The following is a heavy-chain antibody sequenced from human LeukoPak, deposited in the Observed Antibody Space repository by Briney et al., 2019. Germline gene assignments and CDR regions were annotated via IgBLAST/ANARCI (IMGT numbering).Heavy chain of an antibody. J-gene: IGHJ2*01. V-gene: IGHV1-8*01. Sequence: ASVKVSCKASGYTFTSYDINWVRQATGQGLEWMGWMNPNSDNTGYAQKFQGRVTMTRDTSTSTVYMELSSLRSEDTAVYYCARVLRYFDWSWYFDLWGRGTLVTVSS. D-gene: IGHD3-9*01. CDR1: GYTFTSYD. CDR3: ARVLRYFDWSWYFDL. CDR2: MNPNSDNT.